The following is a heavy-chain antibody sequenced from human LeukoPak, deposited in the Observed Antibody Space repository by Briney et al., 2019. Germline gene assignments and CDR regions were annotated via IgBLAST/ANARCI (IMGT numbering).Heavy chain of an antibody. Sequence: GGSLRLSCAASGFTFSSYGMHWVRQAPGKGLEWVAVIWYDGSNKYYADSVKGRFTISRDNSKNTPYLQMNSLRAEDTAVYYCAKLRIPTVTTIYYYGMDVWGQGTTVTVSS. CDR1: GFTFSSYG. CDR3: AKLRIPTVTTIYYYGMDV. CDR2: IWYDGSNK. J-gene: IGHJ6*02. V-gene: IGHV3-30*02. D-gene: IGHD4-17*01.